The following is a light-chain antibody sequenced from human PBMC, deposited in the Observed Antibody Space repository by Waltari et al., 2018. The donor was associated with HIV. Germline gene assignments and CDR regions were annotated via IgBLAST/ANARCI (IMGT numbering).Light chain of an antibody. Sequence: QSVLTQPPSVSGAPGQRVTIPCTGSSSNIGAGYDVHWYQQLPGTAPKLLIYGTSDRPSGVPDRFSSSKSGTSASLAITGLQAEDEADYYCQSYDSSLSGSNVVFGGGTKLTVL. CDR1: SSNIGAGYD. CDR3: QSYDSSLSGSNVV. CDR2: GTS. J-gene: IGLJ2*01. V-gene: IGLV1-40*01.